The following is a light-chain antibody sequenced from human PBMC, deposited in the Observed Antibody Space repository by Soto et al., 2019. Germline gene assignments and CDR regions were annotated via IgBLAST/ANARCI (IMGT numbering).Light chain of an antibody. Sequence: DIQMTQSPSSLSASVGDRVTITCRASQTMGNYLNWYQQKPGKAPKLLIYAVSNLQSGVPSRFSGSGSGTDFTLTISSLQPEDFASYYCQQSYSAPFTFGLGTRLEIK. J-gene: IGKJ5*01. CDR1: QTMGNY. CDR3: QQSYSAPFT. CDR2: AVS. V-gene: IGKV1-39*01.